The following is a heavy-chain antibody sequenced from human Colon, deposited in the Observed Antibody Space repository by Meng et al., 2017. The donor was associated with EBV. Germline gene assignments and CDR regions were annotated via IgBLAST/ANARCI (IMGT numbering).Heavy chain of an antibody. CDR1: GGSLSDYC. Sequence: QVQLQQWGAGLLKPSETLSLTCAVYGGSLSDYCCHWIRQPPGKGLEWIGEIDHRGNTKYNPSLKSRVTISLDTSKKQFSLKVSSVTAADSAVYYCARRGPSGNFSPWSQGALVTVSS. CDR3: ARRGPSGNFSP. V-gene: IGHV4-34*02. CDR2: IDHRGNT. D-gene: IGHD3-10*01. J-gene: IGHJ5*02.